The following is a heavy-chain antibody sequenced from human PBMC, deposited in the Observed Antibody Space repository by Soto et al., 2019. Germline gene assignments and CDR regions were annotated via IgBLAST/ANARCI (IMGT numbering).Heavy chain of an antibody. Sequence: PGESLKISCEGSGYSFTTYWIGWVRQMPGKGLEWMGIIYPGDSDTRYSPSFQGQVTISADKSISTAYLQWSSLKPSDTAMYYCARRPVYISGCSFTAPCAFDIWGQGTMVTVSS. J-gene: IGHJ3*02. CDR1: GYSFTTYW. D-gene: IGHD6-19*01. CDR3: ARRPVYISGCSFTAPCAFDI. V-gene: IGHV5-51*01. CDR2: IYPGDSDT.